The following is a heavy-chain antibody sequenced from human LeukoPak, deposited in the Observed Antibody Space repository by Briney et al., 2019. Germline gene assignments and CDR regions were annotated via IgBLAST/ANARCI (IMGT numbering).Heavy chain of an antibody. V-gene: IGHV3-30*02. CDR1: GFTFSSYG. Sequence: GGSLRLSCAASGFTFSSYGTHWVRQAPGKGLEWVAFIRYDGSNKYYADSVKGRFTISRDNSKNTLYLQMNSLRAEDTAVYYCAKDRFNWGTYPIPADYWGQGTLVTVSS. CDR2: IRYDGSNK. J-gene: IGHJ4*02. D-gene: IGHD7-27*01. CDR3: AKDRFNWGTYPIPADY.